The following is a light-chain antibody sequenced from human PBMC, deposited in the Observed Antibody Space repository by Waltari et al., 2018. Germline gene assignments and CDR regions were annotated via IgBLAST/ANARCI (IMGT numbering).Light chain of an antibody. V-gene: IGKV3-20*01. Sequence: EIVLTQSPGPLSLSPGDRATLSCRASQSIANKYVTWYRQRPGQPPSILTFGASTRASGVPDRFSGSGFGTEFTLTISRLEPEDFAIYYCQQYNNWPPLTFGGGTKVEIK. CDR3: QQYNNWPPLT. CDR1: QSIANKY. CDR2: GAS. J-gene: IGKJ4*01.